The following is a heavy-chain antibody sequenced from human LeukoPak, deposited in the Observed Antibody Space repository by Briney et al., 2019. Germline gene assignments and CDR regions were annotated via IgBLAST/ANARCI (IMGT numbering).Heavy chain of an antibody. V-gene: IGHV1-46*01. D-gene: IGHD6-6*01. J-gene: IGHJ4*02. Sequence: ASVTVSCTASGYTFPIYFMHWVRQAPGQGLEWMGIINPTGGSTTYAQKFQGRVTMTRDTSTSTVYMELSSLRSDDTAVYYCARTAARRFDYWGQGTLVTVSS. CDR1: GYTFPIYF. CDR3: ARTAARRFDY. CDR2: INPTGGST.